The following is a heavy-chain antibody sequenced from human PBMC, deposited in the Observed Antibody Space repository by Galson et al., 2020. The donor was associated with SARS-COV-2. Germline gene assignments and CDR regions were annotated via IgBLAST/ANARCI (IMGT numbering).Heavy chain of an antibody. D-gene: IGHD3-3*01. CDR2: ISGSGGST. Sequence: GGSLRLSCAASGFTFSSYDMSWVRQAPGKGLEWVSAISGSGGSTYYADSVKGRFTISRDNSKNTLYLQMNSLRAEDTAVYYCAKEGYDFWSGYYPPSFDYWGQGTLVTVSS. CDR1: GFTFSSYD. CDR3: AKEGYDFWSGYYPPSFDY. V-gene: IGHV3-23*01. J-gene: IGHJ4*02.